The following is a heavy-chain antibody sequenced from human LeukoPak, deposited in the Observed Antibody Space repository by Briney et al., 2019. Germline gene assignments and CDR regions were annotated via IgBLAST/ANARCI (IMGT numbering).Heavy chain of an antibody. D-gene: IGHD6-13*01. Sequence: GGSLRLSCAASGFTFRSYGMHWVRQAPGKGLEWVAIVWYDGNNKYYADSVKGRFTVSRDNSKDTVSLQLNSLRAEDAAVYYCARGSEAAAGAFDYWGQGALVTVPS. CDR3: ARGSEAAAGAFDY. CDR2: VWYDGNNK. CDR1: GFTFRSYG. V-gene: IGHV3-33*01. J-gene: IGHJ4*02.